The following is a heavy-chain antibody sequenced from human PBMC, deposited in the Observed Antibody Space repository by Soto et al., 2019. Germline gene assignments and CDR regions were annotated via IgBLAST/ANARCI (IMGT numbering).Heavy chain of an antibody. Sequence: GAPRKGSWKGSGYTFPKYGLHWGRQAPGQRLEWMGWINAGNGNTKYSQKFQGRVTITRDTSASTAYMELSSLRSEDTAVYYCARGLGLYYFDYWGQGTLVTVSS. CDR1: GYTFPKYG. CDR2: INAGNGNT. J-gene: IGHJ4*02. D-gene: IGHD1-26*01. CDR3: ARGLGLYYFDY. V-gene: IGHV1-3*01.